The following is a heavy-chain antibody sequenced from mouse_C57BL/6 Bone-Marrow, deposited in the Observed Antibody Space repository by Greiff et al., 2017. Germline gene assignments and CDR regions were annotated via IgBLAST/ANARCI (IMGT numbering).Heavy chain of an antibody. Sequence: EVKLVESGGGLVQPGGSMKLSCVASGFTFSNYWMNWVRQSPEKGLEWVAQIRLKSDNYATHYAESVKGRFTISRDDSKSSVYLQMNNLRAEDTVIYYCTYYCGSSAFDYWGQGTTLTVSS. D-gene: IGHD1-1*01. CDR2: IRLKSDNYAT. J-gene: IGHJ2*01. CDR3: TYYCGSSAFDY. V-gene: IGHV6-3*01. CDR1: GFTFSNYW.